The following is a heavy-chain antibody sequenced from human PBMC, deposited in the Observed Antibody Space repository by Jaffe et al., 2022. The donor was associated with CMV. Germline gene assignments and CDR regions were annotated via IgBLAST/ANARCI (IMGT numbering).Heavy chain of an antibody. CDR1: GFTFSSYG. CDR2: IWYDGSNK. J-gene: IGHJ4*02. Sequence: QVQLVESGGGVVQPGRSLRLSCAASGFTFSSYGMHWVRQAPGKGLEWVAVIWYDGSNKYYADSVKGRFTISRDNSKNTLYLQMNSLRAEDTAVYYCARDPSAAGTGIDYWGQGTLVTVSS. CDR3: ARDPSAAGTGIDY. D-gene: IGHD6-13*01. V-gene: IGHV3-33*01.